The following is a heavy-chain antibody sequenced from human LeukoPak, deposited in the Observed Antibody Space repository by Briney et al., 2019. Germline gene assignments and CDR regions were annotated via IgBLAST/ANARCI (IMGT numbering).Heavy chain of an antibody. V-gene: IGHV3-74*01. D-gene: IGHD4-17*01. CDR1: GFIFSSYW. J-gene: IGHJ4*02. Sequence: PGGSLRLSCAASGFIFSSYWMHWVRQAPGKGLVWVSRINSDGSSTSYADSVKGRFTISRDNAKNTLYLQMNSLRAEDTAVYYCAVPAATETTDYFDYWGQGILVTVSS. CDR3: AVPAATETTDYFDY. CDR2: INSDGSST.